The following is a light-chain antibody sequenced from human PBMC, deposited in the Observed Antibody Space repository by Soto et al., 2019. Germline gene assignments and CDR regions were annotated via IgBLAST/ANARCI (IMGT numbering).Light chain of an antibody. J-gene: IGKJ2*01. Sequence: DIQMTQSPSSLSASVGDRVTITCRASQGISNYLNWYQQKPGKAPKLLIYAASSLQSGGPSRLSGSGCGTHSTLNITSLHPEDFATYYCQQSYSTPSTVAQGTMVDIK. CDR2: AAS. CDR1: QGISNY. V-gene: IGKV1-39*01. CDR3: QQSYSTPST.